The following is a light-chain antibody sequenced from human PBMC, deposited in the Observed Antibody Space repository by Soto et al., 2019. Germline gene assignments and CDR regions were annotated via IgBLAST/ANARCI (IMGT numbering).Light chain of an antibody. V-gene: IGKV3-20*01. Sequence: EIVLTQSPGTLSLSPGERAALSCRASQSVSSSYLAWYQQKPGQAPRLLIFGASSRATGIPDRFSGSGSGTDFTLTISRLKPEDFAVYYCQQYGSSPWTFGQGTEVEIK. CDR2: GAS. CDR1: QSVSSSY. J-gene: IGKJ1*01. CDR3: QQYGSSPWT.